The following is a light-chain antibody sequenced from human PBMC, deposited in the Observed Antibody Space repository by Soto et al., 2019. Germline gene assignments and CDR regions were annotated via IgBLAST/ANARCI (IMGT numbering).Light chain of an antibody. V-gene: IGLV2-14*03. Sequence: QSALTQPASVSGSPGQSITISCTGSNSDIGGYNYVSWYQQLPGKAPRLMIYDVSNRPSGVSDRFSGSKSDNTASLTISGLQDEDEADYYCSSYTRSNPVVFGGGTKVTVL. CDR1: NSDIGGYNY. J-gene: IGLJ2*01. CDR2: DVS. CDR3: SSYTRSNPVV.